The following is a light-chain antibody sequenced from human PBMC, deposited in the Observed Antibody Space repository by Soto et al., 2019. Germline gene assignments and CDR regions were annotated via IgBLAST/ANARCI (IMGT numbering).Light chain of an antibody. J-gene: IGKJ1*01. CDR1: QTISGW. CDR3: QQYKSYPWT. Sequence: DIQMTQSPSTLSASVGDGVTITCRASQTISGWLAWYQQRPGKAPKLLISDASSLRSGVPSRFSGSGSGTEFTLTISSLQPDDFGSYYWQQYKSYPWTFGHGTKVE. CDR2: DAS. V-gene: IGKV1-5*01.